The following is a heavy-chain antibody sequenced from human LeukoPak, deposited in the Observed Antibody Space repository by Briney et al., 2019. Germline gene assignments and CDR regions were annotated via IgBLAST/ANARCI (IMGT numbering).Heavy chain of an antibody. J-gene: IGHJ5*02. D-gene: IGHD5-12*01. V-gene: IGHV1-69*05. CDR1: GGTFSSYA. CDR3: ARVHDSGYKIYNWFDP. Sequence: SVKVSCKASGGTFSSYAISWVRQAPGQGLEWMGGIIPIFGTANYAQKFQGRVTITTDESTSTAYMELSSLRSEDTAVYYCARVHDSGYKIYNWFDPWGQGALVTVSS. CDR2: IIPIFGTA.